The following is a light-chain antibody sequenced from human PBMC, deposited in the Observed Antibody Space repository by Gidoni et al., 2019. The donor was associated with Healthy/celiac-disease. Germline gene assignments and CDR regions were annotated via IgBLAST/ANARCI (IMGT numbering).Light chain of an antibody. J-gene: IGLJ1*01. Sequence: QSALTQPASVYGAPGQPITISCTGTSRDVGGYDYVSWYQQTPGKAPKLMIYDVSNRPSGVSTRFSCSKSVNTASLTISCLHAEYESYYYCSSYPSSSTLVFVTGTKVTVL. CDR1: SRDVGGYDY. CDR2: DVS. V-gene: IGLV2-14*03. CDR3: SSYPSSSTLV.